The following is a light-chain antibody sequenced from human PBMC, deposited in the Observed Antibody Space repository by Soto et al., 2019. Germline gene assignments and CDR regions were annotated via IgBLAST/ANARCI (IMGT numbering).Light chain of an antibody. V-gene: IGLV2-18*01. CDR2: EVS. CDR1: STDFVSYNR. J-gene: IGLJ1*01. CDR3: RLYTSENGYV. Sequence: QSVLTQPPSVSGSPGQSDTISCTGTSTDFVSYNRVSWYQQPPGTAPKLMIYEVSKRPSGVPDRFSGSKSSNTAFLTISGIQAADEADYYCRLYTSENGYVCRAGTKLTVL.